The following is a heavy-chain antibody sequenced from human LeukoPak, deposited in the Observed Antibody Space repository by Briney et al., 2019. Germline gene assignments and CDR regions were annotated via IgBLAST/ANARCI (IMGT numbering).Heavy chain of an antibody. D-gene: IGHD3-3*01. J-gene: IGHJ4*02. V-gene: IGHV1-3*03. Sequence: ASVKVSCKASGYTFTSYAMHWVRQAPGQRLEWMGWINAGNGNTKYSQEFQGRVTITRDTSASTAYMELSSLRSEDMAVYYCARGTYDSTDPHFDYWGQGTLVTVSS. CDR2: INAGNGNT. CDR3: ARGTYDSTDPHFDY. CDR1: GYTFTSYA.